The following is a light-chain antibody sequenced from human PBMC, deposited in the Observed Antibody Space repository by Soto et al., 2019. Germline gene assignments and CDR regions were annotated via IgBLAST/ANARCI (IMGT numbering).Light chain of an antibody. CDR3: ATWDNGLTGVV. J-gene: IGLJ2*01. Sequence: QSVLTQPPSTSGTPGQRVTIYCSGSRSNIGSNTVHWYQQIPGTAPKLLIYTNNQRSSGVSDRFSGSKSDTSASLVISGLQSEDEADYYCATWDNGLTGVVFGGGTKLTVL. CDR2: TNN. V-gene: IGLV1-44*01. CDR1: RSNIGSNT.